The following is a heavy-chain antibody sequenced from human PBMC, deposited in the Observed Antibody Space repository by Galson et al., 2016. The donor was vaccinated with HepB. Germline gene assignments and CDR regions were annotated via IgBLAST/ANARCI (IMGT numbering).Heavy chain of an antibody. Sequence: SVKVSCKASGYTFTSYGLSWVRQAPGQGLEWMGWISAYNGNTNYAQNPQGRITMTTDTSTSTTYMELRSLSSDDTAVYYCARDKLGPAGFCLDPWGQGTLVTVSS. J-gene: IGHJ5*02. CDR3: ARDKLGPAGFCLDP. CDR2: ISAYNGNT. V-gene: IGHV1-18*01. CDR1: GYTFTSYG. D-gene: IGHD7-27*01.